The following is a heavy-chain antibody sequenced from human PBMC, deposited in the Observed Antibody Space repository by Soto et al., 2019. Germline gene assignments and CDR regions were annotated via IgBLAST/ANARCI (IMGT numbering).Heavy chain of an antibody. J-gene: IGHJ3*02. CDR2: NYYTEST. Sequence: QVEVQESGPGLVKPSETRSLTSTVSGGSISDFYWSWLRQSPGRGREWLGYGYNYYTESTNYNPSVESRVTISVDTATNQFSLTLTSVSAADTAVYYCARGSHSPVTANALDIWVPGTMVTVSS. D-gene: IGHD2-21*02. CDR1: GGSISDFY. CDR3: ARGSHSPVTANALDI. V-gene: IGHV4-59*01.